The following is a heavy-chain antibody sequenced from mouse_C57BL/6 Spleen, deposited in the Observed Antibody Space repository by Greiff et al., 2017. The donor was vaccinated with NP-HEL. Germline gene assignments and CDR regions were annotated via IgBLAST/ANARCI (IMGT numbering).Heavy chain of an antibody. Sequence: VQLKESGPGLVKPSQSLSLTCSVTGYSITSGYYWNWIRQFPGNKLEWMGYISYDGSNNYNPSLKNRISITRDTSKNQFFLKLNSVTTEDTATYYCARLITTVVATKDYWGQGTTLTVSS. D-gene: IGHD1-1*01. CDR1: GYSITSGYY. J-gene: IGHJ2*01. CDR3: ARLITTVVATKDY. CDR2: ISYDGSN. V-gene: IGHV3-6*01.